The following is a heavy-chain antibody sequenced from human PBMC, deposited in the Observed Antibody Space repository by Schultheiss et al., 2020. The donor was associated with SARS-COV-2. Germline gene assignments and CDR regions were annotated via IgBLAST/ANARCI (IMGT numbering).Heavy chain of an antibody. CDR2: ISSNSSYI. CDR3: ARDRYGDYEYYFDY. Sequence: GGSLRLSCAASGFTFSSYTMNWVRQAPGKGLEWLSSISSNSSYIYYADSVKGRFTISRDNAKNSLYLQMNSLRAEDTAIYYCARDRYGDYEYYFDYWGQGTLVTVSS. J-gene: IGHJ4*02. D-gene: IGHD4-17*01. CDR1: GFTFSSYT. V-gene: IGHV3-21*04.